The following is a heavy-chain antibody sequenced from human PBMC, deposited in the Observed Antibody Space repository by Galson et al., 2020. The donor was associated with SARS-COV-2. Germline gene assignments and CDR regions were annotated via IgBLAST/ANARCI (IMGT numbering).Heavy chain of an antibody. CDR3: ATYMEGSTMVRGVWIKDYYGMEG. CDR1: GFTFSSYG. CDR2: IWYDGSNK. V-gene: IGHV3-33*01. J-gene: IGHJ6*01. Sequence: GGSLRLSCAASGFTFSSYGMHWVRHAPGKGLEWVAVIWYDGSNKYYADSVKGRFTISRDNSKNTLYLQMNSLRAEDTAVNYCATYMEGSTMVRGVWIKDYYGMEGWWRGTTVAVAS. D-gene: IGHD3-10*01.